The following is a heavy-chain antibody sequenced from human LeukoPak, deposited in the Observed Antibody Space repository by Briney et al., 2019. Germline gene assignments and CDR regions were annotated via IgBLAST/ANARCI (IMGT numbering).Heavy chain of an antibody. CDR1: GRNFSSYA. Sequence: SVKGDCKAYGRNFSSYAISWVRQAPGQGLEWMGGIIPIFGTANYAQKFQGRVTITADKSTSTAYMELSSLRSEDTAVYYCARTPEAYCGNENLLVCRYDWFDPWGQGTLVTVSS. CDR3: ARTPEAYCGNENLLVCRYDWFDP. V-gene: IGHV1-69*06. D-gene: IGHD2-21*01. CDR2: IIPIFGTA. J-gene: IGHJ5*02.